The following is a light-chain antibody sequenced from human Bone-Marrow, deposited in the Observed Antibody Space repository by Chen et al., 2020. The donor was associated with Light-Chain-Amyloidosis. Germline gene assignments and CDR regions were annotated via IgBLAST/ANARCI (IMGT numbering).Light chain of an antibody. CDR1: TSNIGAGYG. Sequence: QRVTISCTGSTSNIGAGYGVHWYQQVPGTAPKLLIYGNTNRPSGVPDRFSASKSGTSASLAITGLQAEDEADYYCQSYDSSLSSSVFGGGTKLTVL. J-gene: IGLJ2*01. V-gene: IGLV1-40*01. CDR3: QSYDSSLSSSV. CDR2: GNT.